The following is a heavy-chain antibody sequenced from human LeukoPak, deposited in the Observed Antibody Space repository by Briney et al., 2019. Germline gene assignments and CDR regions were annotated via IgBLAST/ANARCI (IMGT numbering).Heavy chain of an antibody. CDR3: ASQTMTTADY. CDR1: GSSISSGGYY. D-gene: IGHD4-17*01. J-gene: IGHJ4*02. V-gene: IGHV4-31*03. Sequence: SQTLSLTCTVSGSSISSGGYYWSWIRQHPGKGLEWIGYIYYSGSTYYNPSLKSRVTISVDTSKNQFSLNLSSVTAADTAVYYCASQTMTTADYWGQGTLVTVSS. CDR2: IYYSGST.